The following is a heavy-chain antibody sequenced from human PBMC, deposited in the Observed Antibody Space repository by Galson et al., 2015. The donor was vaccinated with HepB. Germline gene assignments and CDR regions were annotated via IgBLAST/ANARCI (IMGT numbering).Heavy chain of an antibody. V-gene: IGHV5-10-1*01. D-gene: IGHD2-15*01. Sequence: QSGAEVKKPGESLRISCKGSGYSFTSYWISWVRQMPGKGLEWMGRIDPSDSYTNYSPSFQGHVTISADKSISTAYLQWSSLKASDTAMYYCARPIYDCSGGSCPGAFDIWGQGTMVTVSS. J-gene: IGHJ3*02. CDR3: ARPIYDCSGGSCPGAFDI. CDR2: IDPSDSYT. CDR1: GYSFTSYW.